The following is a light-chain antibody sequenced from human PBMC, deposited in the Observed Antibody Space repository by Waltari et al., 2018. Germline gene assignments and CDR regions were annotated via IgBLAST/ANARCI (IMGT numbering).Light chain of an antibody. CDR3: QQYYITPLS. V-gene: IGKV4-1*01. J-gene: IGKJ4*01. CDR1: QSVLYSSANRNY. CDR2: WAS. Sequence: DIVMTQSPDSLAVSLGERATINCKSSQSVLYSSANRNYLAWYQQKPGQPPNLLIYWASTRESGVPDRFSGSGSGTDFTLTISSLRAEDVAVYYCQQYYITPLSFGGGTKVEIK.